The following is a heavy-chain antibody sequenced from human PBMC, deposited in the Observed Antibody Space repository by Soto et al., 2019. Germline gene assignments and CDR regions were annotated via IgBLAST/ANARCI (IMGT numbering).Heavy chain of an antibody. CDR2: ISSDGSNK. V-gene: IGHV3-30*18. J-gene: IGHJ4*02. Sequence: AGGSLRLSCAASGFTFSTYGMHWVRQAPGKGLEWVAVISSDGSNKYYVDFVKGRFTISRDNSKNTLYLQMNSLRTEDTAVYYCAKDTVTVAAELDFWGQGTLVTVSS. D-gene: IGHD6-19*01. CDR1: GFTFSTYG. CDR3: AKDTVTVAAELDF.